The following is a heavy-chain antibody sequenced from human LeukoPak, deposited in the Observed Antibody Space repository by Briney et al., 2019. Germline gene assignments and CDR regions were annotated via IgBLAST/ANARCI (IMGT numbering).Heavy chain of an antibody. V-gene: IGHV3-30*02. J-gene: IGHJ4*02. CDR2: IRYDGSNK. Sequence: GGSLRLSCAASGFTFSSYGMHWVRQAPGKGLEWVAFIRYDGSNKYYADSVKGRFTISRDNSKNTLYLQMNSLRAEDTAVCYCAKDQDIVVVVAGPFDYWGQGTLVTVSS. D-gene: IGHD2-15*01. CDR1: GFTFSSYG. CDR3: AKDQDIVVVVAGPFDY.